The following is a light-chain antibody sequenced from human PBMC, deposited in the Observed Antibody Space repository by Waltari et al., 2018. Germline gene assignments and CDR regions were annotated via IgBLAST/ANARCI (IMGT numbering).Light chain of an antibody. Sequence: QSVLTQPPSVSGAPGQRVTIPCTGSRSNIGAGYDVHWYQQLPGTAPKLLIFDNNNRPSGVPDRFSGSKSGTSASLAITGLQAEDEAGYYCQSFDSSLSGVVFGGGTKLTVL. CDR3: QSFDSSLSGVV. CDR2: DNN. J-gene: IGLJ2*01. V-gene: IGLV1-40*01. CDR1: RSNIGAGYD.